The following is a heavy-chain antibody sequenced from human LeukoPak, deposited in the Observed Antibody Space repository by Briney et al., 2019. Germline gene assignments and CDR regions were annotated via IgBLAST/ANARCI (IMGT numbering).Heavy chain of an antibody. CDR1: GDSIGSNY. D-gene: IGHD1-14*01. CDR3: ARPSPEYYYGMDV. V-gene: IGHV4-59*01. Sequence: PSETLSLTCTVSGDSIGSNYWSWIQQPPGKGLEWIGYIYYGGITNYNPSLKSRVTISLDTSKNQFSLRLTSVTAADTAIYYFARPSPEYYYGMDVWGQGTTVTVSS. J-gene: IGHJ6*02. CDR2: IYYGGIT.